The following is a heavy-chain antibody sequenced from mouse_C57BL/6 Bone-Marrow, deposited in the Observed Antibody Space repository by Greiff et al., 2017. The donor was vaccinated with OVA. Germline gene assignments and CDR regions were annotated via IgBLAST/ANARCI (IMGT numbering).Heavy chain of an antibody. CDR3: ARRAYYGNLFAY. V-gene: IGHV1-81*01. D-gene: IGHD2-10*01. J-gene: IGHJ3*01. CDR1: GYTFTSSG. Sequence: QVQLQQSGAELVRPGASVKLSCKASGYTFTSSGISWVKQRTGQGLEWIGEIYPRSGNTYYNEKFKGKATLTADKSSSTAYMELRSLTSEDSAVYFCARRAYYGNLFAYWGQGTLVTVAA. CDR2: IYPRSGNT.